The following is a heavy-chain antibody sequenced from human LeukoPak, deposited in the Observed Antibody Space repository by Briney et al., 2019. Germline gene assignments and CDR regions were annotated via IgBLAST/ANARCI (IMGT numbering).Heavy chain of an antibody. CDR1: GFTFSSYA. D-gene: IGHD3-10*01. J-gene: IGHJ4*02. CDR2: ISGSGGST. V-gene: IGHV3-23*01. Sequence: GGSLRLSCAASGFTFSSYAMSWVRQAPGKGLEWVSAISGSGGSTYYADSVKGRFTISRDNSKNTLYLQMNSLRAEDTAVYYCAKLPSSGSYNSPFDYWGLGTLVTVSS. CDR3: AKLPSSGSYNSPFDY.